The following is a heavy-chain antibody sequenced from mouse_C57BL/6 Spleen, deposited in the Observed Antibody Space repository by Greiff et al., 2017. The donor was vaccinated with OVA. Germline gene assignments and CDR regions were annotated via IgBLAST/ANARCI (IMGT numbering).Heavy chain of an antibody. J-gene: IGHJ4*01. Sequence: VQLQQSGAELVKPGASVKISCKASGYAFSSYWMNWVKQRPGKGLEWIGQIYPGDGDTNYNGKFKGKATLTADKSSSTAYMQLSSLTSEDSAVYFCARDYYAYYYAMDYWGQGTSVTVSS. CDR2: IYPGDGDT. V-gene: IGHV1-80*01. D-gene: IGHD1-1*01. CDR3: ARDYYAYYYAMDY. CDR1: GYAFSSYW.